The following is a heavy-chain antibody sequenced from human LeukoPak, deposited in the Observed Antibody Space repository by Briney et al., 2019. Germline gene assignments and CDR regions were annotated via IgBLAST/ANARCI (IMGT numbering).Heavy chain of an antibody. CDR3: ARDGVATIVNYYYYYMDV. CDR2: IYTSGST. CDR1: GGSISSGSYY. J-gene: IGHJ6*03. Sequence: SETLSLTCTASGGSISSGSYYWSWIRQPAGKGLEWIGRIYTSGSTNYNPSLKSRVTISVDTSKNQFSLKLSSVTAADTAVYYCARDGVATIVNYYYYYMDVWGKGTTVTVSS. V-gene: IGHV4-61*02. D-gene: IGHD5-12*01.